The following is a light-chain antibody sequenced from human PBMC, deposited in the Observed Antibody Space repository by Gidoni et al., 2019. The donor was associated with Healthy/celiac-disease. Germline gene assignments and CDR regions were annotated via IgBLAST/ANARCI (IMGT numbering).Light chain of an antibody. CDR1: QGISNY. CDR3: QKYNGAPLWT. Sequence: QSPSSLSASVGDRVTITCRASQGISNYLAWYQQKPGKVPKLLIYDASTLQSRVPSRFSGSGSGTDFTLTISSLQPEDVATYYCQKYNGAPLWTFGPGTKVDIK. CDR2: DAS. V-gene: IGKV1-27*01. J-gene: IGKJ3*01.